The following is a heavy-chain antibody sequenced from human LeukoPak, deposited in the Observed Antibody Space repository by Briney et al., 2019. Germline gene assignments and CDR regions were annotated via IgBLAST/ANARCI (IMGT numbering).Heavy chain of an antibody. Sequence: GASVKASCKASGYTFTSYGISWVRQAPGQGLEWMGWISAYNGNTNYAQKLQGRVTMTTDTSTSTAYMELRSLRSDDTAVYYCARGYSSSWVPHCDYWGQGTLVTVSS. D-gene: IGHD6-13*01. V-gene: IGHV1-18*01. CDR3: ARGYSSSWVPHCDY. CDR2: ISAYNGNT. CDR1: GYTFTSYG. J-gene: IGHJ4*02.